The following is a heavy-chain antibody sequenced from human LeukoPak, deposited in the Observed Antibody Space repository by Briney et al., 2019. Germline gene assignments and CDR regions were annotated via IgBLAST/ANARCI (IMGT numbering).Heavy chain of an antibody. D-gene: IGHD4-17*01. CDR2: IIPIFGTA. CDR3: AKSGDYGLDH. Sequence: ASVKVSCKASGGTFSSYAISWVRQAPGQGLEWMGGIIPIFGTANYAQKFQGRVTITTDESTSTAYMELSSLRSEDTAVYYCAKSGDYGLDHWGQGTLVSVSS. V-gene: IGHV1-69*05. J-gene: IGHJ4*02. CDR1: GGTFSSYA.